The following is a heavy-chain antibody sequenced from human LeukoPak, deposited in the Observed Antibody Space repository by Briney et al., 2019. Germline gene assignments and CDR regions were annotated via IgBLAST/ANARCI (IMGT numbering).Heavy chain of an antibody. Sequence: PGGSLTLTCAASGFTFTNFAMTWVRQAPGKGLEWVSSITGNHGATYNINSVRGRFTISRDNSQNTLYLQMNSLRAEDTAVYYCTKYPDGDYVGAFDPWGQGTVVTVSS. CDR2: ITGNHGAT. V-gene: IGHV3-23*01. D-gene: IGHD4-17*01. CDR3: TKYPDGDYVGAFDP. J-gene: IGHJ5*02. CDR1: GFTFTNFA.